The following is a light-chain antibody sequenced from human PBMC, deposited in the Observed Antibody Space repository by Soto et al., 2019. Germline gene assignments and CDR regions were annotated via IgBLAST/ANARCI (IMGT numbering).Light chain of an antibody. CDR1: QSISSW. V-gene: IGKV1-5*01. CDR3: QHYYTYSYT. CDR2: DAS. Sequence: DIQMTQSPSTLSASVGDRVTTTCRASQSISSWLAWYQQKPGKAPKLLIYDASSLESGVPSRFSGSGSGTEFTLTISSLQPDDFATYFCQHYYTYSYTFGQGTKVDIK. J-gene: IGKJ2*01.